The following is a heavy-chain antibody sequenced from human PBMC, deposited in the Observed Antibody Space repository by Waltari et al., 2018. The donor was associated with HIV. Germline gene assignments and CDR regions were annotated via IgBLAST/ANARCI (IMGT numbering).Heavy chain of an antibody. J-gene: IGHJ4*02. CDR3: ARAYSGTYRIGDY. Sequence: EVQLVETGGALVQPGGSLRVSCVASGFTFSKYWMPWVRRAPGKGVDWVANIKQDGKEKNYRGSVKGRFTISRDNAKNSLYLQMNNLRDEDSATYYCARAYSGTYRIGDYWGQGTLVTVSS. CDR2: IKQDGKEK. D-gene: IGHD1-26*01. V-gene: IGHV3-7*01. CDR1: GFTFSKYW.